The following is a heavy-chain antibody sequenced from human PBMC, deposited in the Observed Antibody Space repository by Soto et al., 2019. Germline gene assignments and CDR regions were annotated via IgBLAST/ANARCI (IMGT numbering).Heavy chain of an antibody. CDR3: AREIEYSIPYYYYYGMDV. J-gene: IGHJ6*02. V-gene: IGHV6-1*01. CDR2: TYYRSKWYN. Sequence: QVQLQQSGPGLVKPSQTLSLTCAISGDSVSSNSAAWNWIRQSPSRGLEWLGRTYYRSKWYNDYAVSVKSRITIHPDTSKNQFSLQLNSVTPEDTAVYYYAREIEYSIPYYYYYGMDVWGQGTTVTVSS. CDR1: GDSVSSNSAA. D-gene: IGHD6-6*01.